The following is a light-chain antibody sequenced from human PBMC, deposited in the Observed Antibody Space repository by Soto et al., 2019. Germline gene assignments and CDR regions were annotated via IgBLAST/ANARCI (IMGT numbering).Light chain of an antibody. V-gene: IGKV3-20*01. Sequence: NVFAPDPGALSFSPGERGTLSRRASESVSSRYLAWYQQKPGQAPRFLIYGASSRATGIPDRFSGSGSGTDFTLTISSLEPEDFATYYCQHYNTYPWTFGQGTKVDIK. CDR3: QHYNTYPWT. CDR2: GAS. CDR1: ESVSSRY. J-gene: IGKJ1*01.